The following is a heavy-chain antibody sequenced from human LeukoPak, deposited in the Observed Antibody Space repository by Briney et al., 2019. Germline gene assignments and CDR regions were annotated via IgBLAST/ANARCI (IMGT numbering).Heavy chain of an antibody. J-gene: IGHJ6*02. CDR3: ARGCSSTSCWLRMDV. CDR1: GGSITNYY. Sequence: SETLSLTCTVSGGSITNYYWSWIRQPAGKGLEWIGRIYTSGSTGYNPSLKSRVTMSVDTSKNQFSLKLSSVTAADTAVYYCARGCSSTSCWLRMDVWGQGTTVTVSS. D-gene: IGHD2-2*01. V-gene: IGHV4-4*07. CDR2: IYTSGST.